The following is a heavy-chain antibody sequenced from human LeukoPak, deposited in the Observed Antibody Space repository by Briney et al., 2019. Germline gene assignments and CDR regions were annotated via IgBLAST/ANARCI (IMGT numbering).Heavy chain of an antibody. CDR2: IKQDGSEK. CDR3: ARVGNGYSYGS. CDR1: GFTFSSYW. D-gene: IGHD5-18*01. J-gene: IGHJ4*02. Sequence: GGSLRPSCAASGFTFSSYWMSWVRQAPGKGLEWVANIKQDGSEKYYVDSVKGRFTISRDNAKNSLYLQINSLRAEDTAVYYCARVGNGYSYGSWGQGTLVTVSS. V-gene: IGHV3-7*01.